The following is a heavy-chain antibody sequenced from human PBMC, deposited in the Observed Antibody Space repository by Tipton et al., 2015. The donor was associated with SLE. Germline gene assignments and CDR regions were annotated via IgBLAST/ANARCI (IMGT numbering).Heavy chain of an antibody. CDR3: ARDLKQALPDYYGMDV. D-gene: IGHD1-26*01. V-gene: IGHV3-74*01. J-gene: IGHJ6*02. Sequence: GSLRLSCVASGFTFNNYWMNWVRQAPGKGLVWVSRITSDGSTTAYADFVRSRFTISRDNAKKTVYLQMNSLRAEDTALYYCARDLKQALPDYYGMDVWGQGTTVTVSS. CDR1: GFTFNNYW. CDR2: ITSDGSTT.